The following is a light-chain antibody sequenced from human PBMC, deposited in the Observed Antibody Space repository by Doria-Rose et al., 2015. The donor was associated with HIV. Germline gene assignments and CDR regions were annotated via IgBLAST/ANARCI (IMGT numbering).Light chain of an antibody. CDR3: HQYGTSWT. CDR1: QSFSSTY. V-gene: IGKV3-20*01. J-gene: IGKJ1*01. CDR2: DGS. Sequence: EIVMAQSPGTLSLSPGERATLSCRASQSFSSTYLAWYQQKPGQALSLLIYDGSTRATGIPDRFSASGSGTDFTLTINRLEPEDFALYYCHQYGTSWTFGQGTKVKI.